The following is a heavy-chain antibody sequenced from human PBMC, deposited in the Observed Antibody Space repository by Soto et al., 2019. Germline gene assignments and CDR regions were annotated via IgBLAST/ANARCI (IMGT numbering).Heavy chain of an antibody. D-gene: IGHD3-22*01. CDR2: ISSSSSTI. V-gene: IGHV3-48*02. Sequence: GGSLRLSCAASGFTFSSYSMNWVRQAPWKGLEWVSYISSSSSTIYYADSVKGRFTISRDNAKNSLYLQMNSLRDEDTAVYYCARGITMIVVVPRRAFDIWGQGTRVTVSS. CDR1: GFTFSSYS. CDR3: ARGITMIVVVPRRAFDI. J-gene: IGHJ3*02.